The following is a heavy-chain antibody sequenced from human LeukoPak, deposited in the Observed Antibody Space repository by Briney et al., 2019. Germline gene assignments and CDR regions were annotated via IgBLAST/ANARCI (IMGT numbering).Heavy chain of an antibody. CDR1: GGSISSSSYY. D-gene: IGHD3-9*01. CDR3: ASHLGSNIAQILKNYDILTGYSIP. V-gene: IGHV4-39*07. Sequence: PSETLSLTCTVSGGSISSSSYYWGWIRQPPGKGLEWIGSIYYSGSTYYNPSLKSRVTISVDTSKNQFSLKLSSVTAADTAVYYCASHLGSNIAQILKNYDILTGYSIPWGQGTLVTVSS. CDR2: IYYSGST. J-gene: IGHJ4*02.